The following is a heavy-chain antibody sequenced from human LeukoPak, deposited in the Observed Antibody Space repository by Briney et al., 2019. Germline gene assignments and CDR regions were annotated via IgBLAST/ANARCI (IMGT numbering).Heavy chain of an antibody. J-gene: IGHJ4*02. V-gene: IGHV5-51*01. CDR2: LYPGDSDT. Sequence: GESLKISCKGSGYSFTSYWIGWVRQMPGTGLEWMGILYPGDSDTRYSPSFQGQVTISADKSISTAYLQWSSLKASDTAMYYCARAWRYYGSGSYTDYWGQGNPLTVSS. CDR3: ARAWRYYGSGSYTDY. D-gene: IGHD3-10*01. CDR1: GYSFTSYW.